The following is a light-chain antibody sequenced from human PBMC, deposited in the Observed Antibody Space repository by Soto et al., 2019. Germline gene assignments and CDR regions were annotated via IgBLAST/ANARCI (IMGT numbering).Light chain of an antibody. Sequence: EIVMTQSPATLSVSPGERATLSCRASQSVSNNLAWYQQKPGQTPRLLIYFASTRATGVPAKFSSSGSGTELTLTISSLQSEDFAVYYCRQYKEWPLTFGGGTKVE. CDR2: FAS. J-gene: IGKJ4*01. CDR1: QSVSNN. V-gene: IGKV3-15*01. CDR3: RQYKEWPLT.